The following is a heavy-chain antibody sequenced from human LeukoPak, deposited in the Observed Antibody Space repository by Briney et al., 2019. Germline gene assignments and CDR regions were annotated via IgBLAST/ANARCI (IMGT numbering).Heavy chain of an antibody. D-gene: IGHD3-22*01. CDR1: GRTFSSYA. CDR3: ATGLYYYDSSGPLRYFDY. CDR2: MIAIIGIA. J-gene: IGHJ4*02. V-gene: IGHV1-69*04. Sequence: SVTLSCKASGRTFSSYAIRWVRQAAGEGIGWMGRMIAIIGIANYPQSFKVRVAIPADKPTSTAYMDLSSLRSADTAVYYCATGLYYYDSSGPLRYFDYWGQGTLVTVSS.